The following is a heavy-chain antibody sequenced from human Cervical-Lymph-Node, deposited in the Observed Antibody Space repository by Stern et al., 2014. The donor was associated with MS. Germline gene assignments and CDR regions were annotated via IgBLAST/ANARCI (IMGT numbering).Heavy chain of an antibody. Sequence: EVQLVESGGGLVKPGGSLRLSCGASGFTFSTHTVNWVRQAPGKGLECVSSISSSSTYIYYADSVKGRFTISRDNARNSLYLQMNSLRADDTAVYYCLRDGGDYWGQGTLVTVSS. J-gene: IGHJ4*02. V-gene: IGHV3-21*01. CDR2: ISSSSTYI. CDR3: LRDGGDY. CDR1: GFTFSTHT. D-gene: IGHD3-16*01.